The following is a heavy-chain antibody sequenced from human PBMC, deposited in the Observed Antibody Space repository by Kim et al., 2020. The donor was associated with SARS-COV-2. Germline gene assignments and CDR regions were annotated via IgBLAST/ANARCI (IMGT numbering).Heavy chain of an antibody. CDR2: IKQDGSAR. J-gene: IGHJ3*02. CDR1: GFTFSSYS. D-gene: IGHD3-22*01. Sequence: GGSLRLSCAASGFTFSSYSMSWVRQGPGKGLEWVAGIKQDGSARYYVDSVKGRFTISRDNAQNSLHLQMNSLRVEDTAVYYCARRMISSLRCWSDGSADSDCLRPPFDKWGQGTLVTVSS. V-gene: IGHV3-7*01. CDR3: ARRMISSLRCWSDGSADSDCLRPPFDK.